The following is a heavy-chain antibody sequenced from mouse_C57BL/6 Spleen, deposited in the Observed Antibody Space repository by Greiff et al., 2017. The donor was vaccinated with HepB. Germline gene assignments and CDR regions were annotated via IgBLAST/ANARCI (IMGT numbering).Heavy chain of an antibody. CDR2: IRNKANGYTT. J-gene: IGHJ2*01. Sequence: EVMLVESGGGLVQPGGSLSLSCAASGFTFTDYYMSWVRQPPGKALEWLGFIRNKANGYTTEYSASVKGRLTISRDNSQSILYLQMNALRAEDSATYCCARSPPLGYFDYWGQGTTLTVSS. V-gene: IGHV7-3*01. CDR3: ARSPPLGYFDY. D-gene: IGHD4-1*01. CDR1: GFTFTDYY.